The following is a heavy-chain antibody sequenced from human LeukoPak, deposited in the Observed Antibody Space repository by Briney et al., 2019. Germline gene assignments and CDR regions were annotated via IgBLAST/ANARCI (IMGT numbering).Heavy chain of an antibody. D-gene: IGHD2-21*02. CDR1: GFTVSSNY. Sequence: GGSLRLSCAASGFTVSSNYMIWVRQAPGKGLEWVSLIYSGGSTYYADSVKGRFTISRDNSKNTLYLQMNSLRAEDTAVYYCAKGFGYCGGDCYFDYWGQGTLVTVSS. CDR3: AKGFGYCGGDCYFDY. CDR2: IYSGGST. J-gene: IGHJ4*02. V-gene: IGHV3-53*01.